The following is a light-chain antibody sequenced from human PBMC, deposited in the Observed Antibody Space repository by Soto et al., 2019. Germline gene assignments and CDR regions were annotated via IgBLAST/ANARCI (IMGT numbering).Light chain of an antibody. CDR2: FNSDGSH. Sequence: QLVLTQSPSASASLGASVKLTCTLSSGHSRYAIAWHQQQPEKGPRYLMTFNSDGSHSKGDGIPDRFSGSSSGAERYLTISSLQSEDEADYYCQTWAAGIPVFGGGNKITVL. J-gene: IGLJ2*01. CDR1: SGHSRYA. CDR3: QTWAAGIPV. V-gene: IGLV4-69*01.